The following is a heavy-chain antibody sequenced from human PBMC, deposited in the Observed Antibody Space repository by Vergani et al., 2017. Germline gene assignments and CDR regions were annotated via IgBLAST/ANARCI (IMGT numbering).Heavy chain of an antibody. CDR3: ARYLLLLYHRFDP. D-gene: IGHD2-21*01. CDR1: GFTFNQYG. J-gene: IGHJ5*02. CDR2: TWYDGNNK. V-gene: IGHV3-33*01. Sequence: QVQLVESGGGVVQPGRSLRLSCAASGFTFNQYGMHWVRQAPGKGLEWVAVTWYDGNNKQYADSVKGRFTISRDNSKSTMYLQMNSLRDEDTGVYYCARYLLLLYHRFDPWVQGTLVTVSS.